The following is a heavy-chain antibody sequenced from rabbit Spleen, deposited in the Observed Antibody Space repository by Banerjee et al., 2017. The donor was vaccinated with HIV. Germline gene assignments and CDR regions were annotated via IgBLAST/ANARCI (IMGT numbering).Heavy chain of an antibody. Sequence: QSLEESGGDLVKPGASLTLTCTASGIDFSDGYYVCWVRQAPGKGLEWIACIAGSSSGFTYSATWAKGRFTCSKTSSTTVTLQMTSLTVADTATYFCARDTSSSFSSYGMDLWGPGTLVTVS. V-gene: IGHV1S40*01. J-gene: IGHJ6*01. CDR3: ARDTSSSFSSYGMDL. D-gene: IGHD1-1*01. CDR1: GIDFSDGYY. CDR2: IAGSSSGFT.